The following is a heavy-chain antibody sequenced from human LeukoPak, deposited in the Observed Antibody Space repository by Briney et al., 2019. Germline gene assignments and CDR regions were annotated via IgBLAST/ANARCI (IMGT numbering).Heavy chain of an antibody. CDR3: ARDPGGYSSSWYYFDY. CDR1: GYTFTGYY. Sequence: ASVKVSCKASGYTFTGYYMHWVRQAPGQGLEWMGWINPNSGVTNYAQKFQGRVTMTRDTSISTAYMELSRLRSDDTAVYYCARDPGGYSSSWYYFDYWGQGTLVTVSS. J-gene: IGHJ4*02. V-gene: IGHV1-2*02. D-gene: IGHD6-13*01. CDR2: INPNSGVT.